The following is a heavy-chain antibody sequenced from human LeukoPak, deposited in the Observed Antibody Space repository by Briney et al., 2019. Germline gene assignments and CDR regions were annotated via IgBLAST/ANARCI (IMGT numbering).Heavy chain of an antibody. CDR1: GGSISSSSYY. CDR3: TRDRWLDF. V-gene: IGHV4-39*07. Sequence: SETLSLTCTVSGGSISSSSYYWGWIRQPPGKGLEWIGSIYLSGSTYYNPSLESRVTISLGTSKNQFSLKLNSVTAADTAVYYCTRDRWLDFWGQGTLVTVSS. J-gene: IGHJ5*01. CDR2: IYLSGST.